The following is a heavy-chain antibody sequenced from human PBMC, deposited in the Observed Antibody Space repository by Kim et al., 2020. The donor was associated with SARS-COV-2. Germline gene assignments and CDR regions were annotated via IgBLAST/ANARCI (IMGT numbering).Heavy chain of an antibody. D-gene: IGHD2-2*02. CDR3: TDIVVVPAAIGYYYYMGV. Sequence: GGSLRLSCTASGFTFGDYAMSWVRQAPGKGLEWVGFIRSKAYGGTTEYAASVKGRFTISRDDSKRIAYLQMNSLKTEDTAVYYCTDIVVVPAAIGYYYYMGVWGKGTTVTVSS. CDR2: IRSKAYGGTT. CDR1: GFTFGDYA. J-gene: IGHJ6*03. V-gene: IGHV3-49*04.